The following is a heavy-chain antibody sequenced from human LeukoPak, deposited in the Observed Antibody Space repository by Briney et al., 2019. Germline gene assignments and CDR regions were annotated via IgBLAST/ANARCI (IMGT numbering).Heavy chain of an antibody. CDR3: ARSDYYGSGADY. CDR2: ISSSGSTI. J-gene: IGHJ4*02. D-gene: IGHD3-10*01. V-gene: IGHV3-48*03. CDR1: GFTFSSYE. Sequence: GGSLRLSCAASGFTFSSYEMNWVRQAPGKGLEWASYISSSGSTIYYADSVKGRFTISRDNAKNSLYLQMNSLRAEDTAVYYCARSDYYGSGADYWGQGTLVTVSS.